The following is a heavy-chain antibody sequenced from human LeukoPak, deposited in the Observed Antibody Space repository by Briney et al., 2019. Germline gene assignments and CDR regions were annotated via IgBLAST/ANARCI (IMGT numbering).Heavy chain of an antibody. V-gene: IGHV3-21*01. CDR2: ISSSSSYI. CDR1: GFTFSSYS. CDR3: ARVEDSSGWYPGEALQPFDY. Sequence: GGSLRLSCAASGFTFSSYSMNWVRQAPGKGLEWVSSISSSSSYIYYADSVKGRFTISRDNAKNSLYLQMNSLRAEDTAVYYCARVEDSSGWYPGEALQPFDYWGQGTLVTVSS. J-gene: IGHJ4*02. D-gene: IGHD6-19*01.